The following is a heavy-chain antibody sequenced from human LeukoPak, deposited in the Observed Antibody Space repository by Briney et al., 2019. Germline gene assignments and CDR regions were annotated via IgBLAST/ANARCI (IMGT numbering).Heavy chain of an antibody. CDR2: MYHNGST. CDR1: GGSISSISYY. Sequence: PSETLSLTCTVSGGSISSISYYWGWIRQPPGKGLEWIGSMYHNGSTYYNPSLKSRVTISVDTSKNQFSLKLSSVTAADTAVYYCARHDGTHPGAFDIWGQGTMVTVSS. CDR3: ARHDGTHPGAFDI. D-gene: IGHD1-26*01. J-gene: IGHJ3*02. V-gene: IGHV4-39*01.